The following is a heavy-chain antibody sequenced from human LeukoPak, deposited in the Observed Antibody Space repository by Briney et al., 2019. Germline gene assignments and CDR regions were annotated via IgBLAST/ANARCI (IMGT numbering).Heavy chain of an antibody. CDR3: ARGRSTGYPYYFEY. D-gene: IGHD5-12*01. V-gene: IGHV1-8*03. J-gene: IGHJ4*02. CDR2: MNPNSGST. CDR1: GYTFTSYD. Sequence: ASVKVSCKASGYTFTSYDINWVRQTTGQGLEWMGWMNPNSGSTGYAQKFQGRVTITRDTSISTAYMELSGLRSEDTAVYYCARGRSTGYPYYFEYWGQGTLVTVSS.